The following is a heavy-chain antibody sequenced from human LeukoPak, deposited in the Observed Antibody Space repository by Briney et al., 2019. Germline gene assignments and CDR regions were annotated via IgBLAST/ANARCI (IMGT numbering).Heavy chain of an antibody. D-gene: IGHD3-22*01. CDR3: ARDSGYNSVGYSRDY. CDR1: GLTFSGYG. V-gene: IGHV3-23*01. J-gene: IGHJ4*02. CDR2: ISGSGGST. Sequence: PGRSLRLSCAASGLTFSGYGMSSVREAPGKGVEWGSAISGSGGSTYYADSVKSRFTISVDNSKNQLYLQMNTVRAEDTAVYYCARDSGYNSVGYSRDYWGQGTLVTVSS.